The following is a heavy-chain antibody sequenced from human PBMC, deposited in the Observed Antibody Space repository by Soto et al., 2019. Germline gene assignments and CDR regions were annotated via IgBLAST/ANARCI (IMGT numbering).Heavy chain of an antibody. CDR1: GYTFTGYY. D-gene: IGHD2-2*01. CDR3: ARARRYQLPTNWFNP. V-gene: IGHV1-2*02. Sequence: ASVKVSCKASGYTFTGYYMHWVRQAPGQGLEWMGWINPNSGGTNYAQKFQGRVTMTRDTSISTAYMELSRLRSDDTAVYYCARARRYQLPTNWFNPWGQGTQVTVAS. CDR2: INPNSGGT. J-gene: IGHJ5*02.